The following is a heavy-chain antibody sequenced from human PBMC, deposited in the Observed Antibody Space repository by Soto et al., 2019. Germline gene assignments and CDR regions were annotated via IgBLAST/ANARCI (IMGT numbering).Heavy chain of an antibody. J-gene: IGHJ4*02. Sequence: ASVKVSCKASGYTFTSYYMHWVRQAPGQGLEWMGIINPSGGSTSYAQKFQGRVTMTRDTSTSTVYMELSSLRSEDTAVYYCAGDPIIAAADTNFDYWGQGTLVTVSS. D-gene: IGHD6-13*01. CDR1: GYTFTSYY. V-gene: IGHV1-46*01. CDR2: INPSGGST. CDR3: AGDPIIAAADTNFDY.